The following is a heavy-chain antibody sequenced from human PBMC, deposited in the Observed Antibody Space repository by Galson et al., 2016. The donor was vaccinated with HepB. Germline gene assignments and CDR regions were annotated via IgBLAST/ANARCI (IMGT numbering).Heavy chain of an antibody. CDR2: IKQDGSEK. V-gene: IGHV3-7*03. Sequence: SLRLSCAASGFTFSSYWMSWVRQAPGKGLEWVANIKQDGSEKYYVDSVKGRFTISRDNAKNSLYLQMNSRRAEDTAVYYCARDLLNLAAPDYWGQGTLVTVSS. D-gene: IGHD6-13*01. CDR3: ARDLLNLAAPDY. CDR1: GFTFSSYW. J-gene: IGHJ4*02.